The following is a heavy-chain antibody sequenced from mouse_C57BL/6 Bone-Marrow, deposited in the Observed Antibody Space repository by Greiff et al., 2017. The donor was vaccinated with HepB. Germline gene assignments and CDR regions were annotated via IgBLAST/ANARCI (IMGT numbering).Heavy chain of an antibody. D-gene: IGHD6-1*01. CDR3: ARSLNWYFDV. J-gene: IGHJ1*03. Sequence: QVHLQQSGAELVRPGTSVKVSCKASGYAFTNYLIEWVKQRPGQGLEWIGVINPGSGGTNYNEKFKGKATLTADKSSSTAYMQLSSPTSEDSAVYVCARSLNWYFDVWGTGTTVTVSS. V-gene: IGHV1-54*01. CDR1: GYAFTNYL. CDR2: INPGSGGT.